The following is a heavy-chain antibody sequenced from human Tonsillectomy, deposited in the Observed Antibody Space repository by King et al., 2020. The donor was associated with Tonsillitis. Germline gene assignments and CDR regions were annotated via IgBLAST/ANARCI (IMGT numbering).Heavy chain of an antibody. CDR2: ISYDGSNK. J-gene: IGHJ4*02. CDR1: GFTFSSYA. V-gene: IGHV3-30-3*01. CDR3: ARFIDY. Sequence: QLVQSGGGVVQPGRSLRLSCAASGFTFSSYAMHWVRQAPGKGLEGVAVISYDGSNKYYADSVKGRFTISRDNSKNTLYLQMNSLRAEDTAVYYCARFIDYWGQGTLVTVSS.